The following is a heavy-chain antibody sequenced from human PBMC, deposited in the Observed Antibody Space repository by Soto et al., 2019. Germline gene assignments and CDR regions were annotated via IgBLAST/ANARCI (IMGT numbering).Heavy chain of an antibody. CDR2: MNPNSGNT. CDR1: GYTFTSYD. J-gene: IGHJ4*02. CDR3: ARGYDYIWGSYRYTGGGPDY. D-gene: IGHD3-16*02. V-gene: IGHV1-8*01. Sequence: GASVKVSCKASGYTFTSYDINWVRQATGQGLEWMGWMNPNSGNTGYAQKFQGRVTMTRNTSISTAYMELSSLRSEDTAVYYCARGYDYIWGSYRYTGGGPDYWGQGTLVTVSS.